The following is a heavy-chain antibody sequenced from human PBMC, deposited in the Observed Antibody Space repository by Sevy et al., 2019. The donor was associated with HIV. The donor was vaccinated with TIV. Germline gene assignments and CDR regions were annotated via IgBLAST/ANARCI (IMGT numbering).Heavy chain of an antibody. Sequence: HPGGSLRLSCAASGFTLSNCNMNWVRQAPGKGLEWISYIRSGDDTIYYAQSVKGRFTFSRDNAKNSLYLQMDSLTDEDTAVYYCAKDRWDTTSPSRALDFWGQGTLVTVSS. CDR1: GFTLSNCN. CDR3: AKDRWDTTSPSRALDF. CDR2: IRSGDDTI. J-gene: IGHJ4*02. D-gene: IGHD1-26*01. V-gene: IGHV3-48*02.